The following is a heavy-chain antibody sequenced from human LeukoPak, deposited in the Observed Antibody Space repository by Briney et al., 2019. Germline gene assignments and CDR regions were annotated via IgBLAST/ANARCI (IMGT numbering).Heavy chain of an antibody. Sequence: GGSLRLSCAASGFTFSSYAMSWVRQAPGKGLEWVSAISGSGGSTYYADSVKGRFTISRHNSKNTLYLQMNSLRAEDTAVYYCAEAGGYYDSSGYRNPFDYWGQGTLVTVSS. J-gene: IGHJ4*02. D-gene: IGHD3-22*01. CDR2: ISGSGGST. CDR1: GFTFSSYA. CDR3: AEAGGYYDSSGYRNPFDY. V-gene: IGHV3-23*01.